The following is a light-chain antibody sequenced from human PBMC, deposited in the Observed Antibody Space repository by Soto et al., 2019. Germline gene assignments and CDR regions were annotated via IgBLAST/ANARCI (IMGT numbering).Light chain of an antibody. CDR2: KAS. J-gene: IGKJ1*01. V-gene: IGKV1-5*03. Sequence: DIQMTQSPSSLSASVGNRVAITCRASQGISSWLAWYQQKPGKAPKLLMSKASKLESGLPSRFSGSGFGTDFSLTISSLQPDDFATYYCQQYNSYPWTFGLGTKVEI. CDR3: QQYNSYPWT. CDR1: QGISSW.